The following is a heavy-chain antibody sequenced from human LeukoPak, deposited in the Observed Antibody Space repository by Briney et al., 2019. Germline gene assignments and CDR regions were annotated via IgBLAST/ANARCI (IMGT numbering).Heavy chain of an antibody. CDR1: GFTFSSYS. D-gene: IGHD3-10*01. CDR3: AKDSAFYYIDV. V-gene: IGHV3-21*01. Sequence: GGSLRLSCAASGFTFSSYSMNWVRQAPGKGLEWVSSISSSSSYIYYADSVKGRFTISRDNAKNSLYLQMNSLRAEDTAVYYCAKDSAFYYIDVWGKGTTVIISS. J-gene: IGHJ6*03. CDR2: ISSSSSYI.